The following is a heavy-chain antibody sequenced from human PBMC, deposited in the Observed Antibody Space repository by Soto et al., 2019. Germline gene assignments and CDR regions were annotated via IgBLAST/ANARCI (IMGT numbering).Heavy chain of an antibody. CDR3: VRDKNWAFDY. CDR1: GFTSSTYS. Sequence: EVQLVESGGDLVQPGGSLRLSCAASGFTSSTYSMNWVRQAPGKGLEWVSYISSDTSIIDYADSVRGRFTISRDNAKNSLYLQMNSLRDEDTALYYCVRDKNWAFDYWGQGTLVTVSS. J-gene: IGHJ4*02. D-gene: IGHD7-27*01. V-gene: IGHV3-48*02. CDR2: ISSDTSII.